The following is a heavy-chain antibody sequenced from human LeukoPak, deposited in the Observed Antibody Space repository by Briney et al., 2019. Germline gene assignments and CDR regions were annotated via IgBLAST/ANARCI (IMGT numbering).Heavy chain of an antibody. Sequence: GGSLRLSCAASGFTFSSYEMNWVRQAPGKGLEWVSYISSSSNTIYYADSVKGRSTISRDNAKNSLSLLMSSLSAEDTAVYYCASHWGRGAANLPDWGQGTLVTVSS. J-gene: IGHJ4*02. CDR3: ASHWGRGAANLPD. D-gene: IGHD7-27*01. V-gene: IGHV3-48*03. CDR2: ISSSSNTI. CDR1: GFTFSSYE.